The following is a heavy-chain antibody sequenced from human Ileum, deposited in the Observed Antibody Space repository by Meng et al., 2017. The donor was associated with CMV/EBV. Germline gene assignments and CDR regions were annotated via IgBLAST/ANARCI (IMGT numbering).Heavy chain of an antibody. CDR1: VGSISSYY. D-gene: IGHD3-22*01. Sequence: HPQWTGPGLVKPSETLSLTCTFSVGSISSYYWSWSRQPAGKGLEWLGRIYTSGSTNYNPSLKSRVTMSVDTSKNQFSLKLSSVTAADTAVYYCARADDSSGYCFDYWGQGTLVTVSS. CDR3: ARADDSSGYCFDY. CDR2: IYTSGST. J-gene: IGHJ4*02. V-gene: IGHV4-4*07.